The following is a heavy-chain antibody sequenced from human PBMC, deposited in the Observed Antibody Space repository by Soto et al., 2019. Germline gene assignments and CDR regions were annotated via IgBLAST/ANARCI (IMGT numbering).Heavy chain of an antibody. CDR3: ARDSVYGMDV. V-gene: IGHV3-30-3*01. CDR1: GFTFSSYA. D-gene: IGHD4-17*01. CDR2: ISYDGSNK. J-gene: IGHJ6*02. Sequence: QVQLVESGGGVVQPERSLRLSCAASGFTFSSYAMHWVRQAPGKGLEWVAVISYDGSNKYYADSVKGRFTISRDNSKNTLYLQMNSLRAEDTAVYYCARDSVYGMDVWGQGTTVTVSS.